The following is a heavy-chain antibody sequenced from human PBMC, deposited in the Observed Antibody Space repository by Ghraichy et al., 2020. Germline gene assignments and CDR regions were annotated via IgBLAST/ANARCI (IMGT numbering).Heavy chain of an antibody. Sequence: SGPTLVKPTETLTLTCTVSGFSLSNARMGVSWIRQPPGKALEWLAHIFSNDEKSYSTSLKSRLTISKDTSKSQVVLTMTNMDPVDTATYYCARTPYGSGSYYNEGGLDYWGQGTLVTVSS. V-gene: IGHV2-26*01. D-gene: IGHD3-10*01. CDR3: ARTPYGSGSYYNEGGLDY. CDR2: IFSNDEK. CDR1: GFSLSNARMG. J-gene: IGHJ4*02.